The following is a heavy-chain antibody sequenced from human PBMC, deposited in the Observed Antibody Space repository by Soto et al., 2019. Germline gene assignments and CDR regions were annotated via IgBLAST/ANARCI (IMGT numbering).Heavy chain of an antibody. D-gene: IGHD3-16*01. J-gene: IGHJ6*03. CDR3: AKAPRFTFTTGYYMDA. CDR1: GFTVSSYA. Sequence: EVQLLESGGGLVQPGGSLRLSCAASGFTVSSYAMSWVRQAPGKGLEWVSVISGSGSTYSADSVKGRFTISRDSSKNTVYLQRNSLRAEDTAVYYCAKAPRFTFTTGYYMDAWGRGTTVTVSS. V-gene: IGHV3-23*01. CDR2: ISGSGST.